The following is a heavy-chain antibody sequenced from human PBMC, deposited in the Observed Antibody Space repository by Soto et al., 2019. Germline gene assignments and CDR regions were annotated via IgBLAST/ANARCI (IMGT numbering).Heavy chain of an antibody. CDR1: GFTFSSDA. V-gene: IGHV3-30-3*01. D-gene: IGHD3-22*01. CDR2: ISYHGNDK. J-gene: IGHJ4*02. Sequence: QVQLVESGGGVVQPGGSLRLSCAASGFTFSSDAMHWVRQAPGKGLEWVAVISYHGNDKYYADSVKGRFTISRENSKNTLYLEMNSLRADDTAVYYCARSRIYYDTSDYLDSWGQGTLVTGSS. CDR3: ARSRIYYDTSDYLDS.